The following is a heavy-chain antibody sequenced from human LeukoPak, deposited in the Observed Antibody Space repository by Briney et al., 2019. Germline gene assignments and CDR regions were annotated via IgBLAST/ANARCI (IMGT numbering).Heavy chain of an antibody. CDR3: AKAGSSGWYGDY. CDR2: IRYDGSNK. CDR1: GFTFSSYG. J-gene: IGHJ4*02. V-gene: IGHV3-30*02. D-gene: IGHD6-19*01. Sequence: PGGSLRLSCAASGFTFSSYGMHWVRQAPGKWLEWVAFIRYDGSNKYYADSVKGRFTISRDNSKNTLYLQMNSLRAEDTAVYYCAKAGSSGWYGDYWGQGTLVTVSS.